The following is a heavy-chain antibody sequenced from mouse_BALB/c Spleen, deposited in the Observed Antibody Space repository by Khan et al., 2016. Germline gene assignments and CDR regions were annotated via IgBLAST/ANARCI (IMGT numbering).Heavy chain of an antibody. Sequence: VQLKESGPGLVAPSQSLSITCTVSGFSITGFAVNWVRQPPGKGLEWLGVIWGDGSTDYDSALTSRLSISKDDSKSQVFLKMNSLQTDDTARYYCASYYDYDGGFAYWGQGTLVTVSA. CDR2: IWGDGST. CDR3: ASYYDYDGGFAY. V-gene: IGHV2-6-7*01. CDR1: GFSITGFA. D-gene: IGHD2-4*01. J-gene: IGHJ3*01.